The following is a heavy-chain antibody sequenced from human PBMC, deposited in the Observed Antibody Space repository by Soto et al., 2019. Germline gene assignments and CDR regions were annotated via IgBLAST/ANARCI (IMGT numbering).Heavy chain of an antibody. CDR1: GFTVSGNY. Sequence: EVQLVESGGGLVQAGGSLRLSCAASGFTVSGNYMAWVRQAPGKGLEWVSIIYSTNNTYYADFVKGRFTMSRDNSKNTMWLQMNSLRAEDTAVYYCARASIVSTMGGGLDPWGQGARVIVSS. J-gene: IGHJ5*02. CDR3: ARASIVSTMGGGLDP. V-gene: IGHV3-66*01. D-gene: IGHD5-12*01. CDR2: IYSTNNT.